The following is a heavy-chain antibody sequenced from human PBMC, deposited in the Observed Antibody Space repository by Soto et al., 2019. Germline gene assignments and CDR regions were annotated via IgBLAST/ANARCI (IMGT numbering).Heavy chain of an antibody. Sequence: EVQLSESGGGLVQPGGSLRLSCAASGFTFGSYSMSWVRQAPGKGLEWVSTVSGSGGSTYYGDSVKGRFTISRDNSKNTLYLQMNSLRAEDTAVYYCAKDWTAIWGQGTMVTVSS. V-gene: IGHV3-23*01. D-gene: IGHD2-21*02. CDR2: VSGSGGST. J-gene: IGHJ3*02. CDR3: AKDWTAI. CDR1: GFTFGSYS.